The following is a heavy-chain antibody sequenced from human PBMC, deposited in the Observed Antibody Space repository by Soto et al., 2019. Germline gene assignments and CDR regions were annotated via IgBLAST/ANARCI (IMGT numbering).Heavy chain of an antibody. D-gene: IGHD6-13*01. J-gene: IGHJ4*02. CDR2: ISSGGGTI. CDR1: GFTFSSYS. V-gene: IGHV3-48*04. Sequence: EVQLVESGGGLVQPGGSLRLSCAASGFTFSSYSMNWVRQAPGKGLEWVSYISSGGGTIFYADSVKGRFTTSRDNAKNSLYLQMNSLRAEDTAVYYCAKKEYTSSWYGIDYWGQGTLVTVSS. CDR3: AKKEYTSSWYGIDY.